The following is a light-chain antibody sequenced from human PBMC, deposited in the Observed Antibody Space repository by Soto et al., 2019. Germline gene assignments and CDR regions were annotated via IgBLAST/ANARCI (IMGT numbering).Light chain of an antibody. CDR2: AAS. V-gene: IGKV1-39*01. Sequence: DLQMTQSPSSLSASVGDRVTITCRSSQSIGSYVNWYQQKPGKAPKLLIFAASSLQGGVPSRFTGSGYRTDFTLTISGLQPEDLATYYCQQSYIIPRVVGQGTTVEIK. CDR3: QQSYIIPRV. CDR1: QSIGSY. J-gene: IGKJ1*01.